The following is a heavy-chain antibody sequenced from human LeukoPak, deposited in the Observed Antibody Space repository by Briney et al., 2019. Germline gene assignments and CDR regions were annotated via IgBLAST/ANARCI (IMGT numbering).Heavy chain of an antibody. Sequence: ASVKVSCKASGGTFSSYAISWVRQAPGQGLEWMGGIIPIFGTANYAQKFQGRVTITADESTSTAYMELSSLRSEDTAVYYCASAIAVAVLFNCYYGMDVWGQGTTVTVSS. CDR1: GGTFSSYA. D-gene: IGHD6-19*01. J-gene: IGHJ6*02. V-gene: IGHV1-69*13. CDR3: ASAIAVAVLFNCYYGMDV. CDR2: IIPIFGTA.